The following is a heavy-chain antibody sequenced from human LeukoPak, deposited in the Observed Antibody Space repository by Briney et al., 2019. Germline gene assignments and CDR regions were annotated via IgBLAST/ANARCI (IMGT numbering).Heavy chain of an antibody. CDR3: ARGGYGIRYGMDV. CDR2: IYYSGST. Sequence: PSETLSLTCTVSGGSISDYYWSWLRQPPGKGLEWIGYIYYSGSTNYNPSLKSRVTISVDTSKNRFSLRLSSVTAADTAVYYCARGGYGIRYGMDVWGQGTTVTVSS. D-gene: IGHD1-1*01. CDR1: GGSISDYY. J-gene: IGHJ6*02. V-gene: IGHV4-59*01.